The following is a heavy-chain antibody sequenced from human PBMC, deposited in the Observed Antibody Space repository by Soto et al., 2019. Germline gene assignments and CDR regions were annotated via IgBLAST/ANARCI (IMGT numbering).Heavy chain of an antibody. D-gene: IGHD6-19*01. CDR3: ARRHLAVAVSPWFDP. Sequence: QVTLKESGPVLVKPTETLTLRCTVSGLSITDSEMGVSWIRQPPGQPLEWLAHIDSSGEKSYRTFLKSRLAISKDTSKSQIVLTMTSMDSADTSTYYCARRHLAVAVSPWFDPWGQGITVTVSS. V-gene: IGHV2-26*01. CDR2: IDSSGEK. J-gene: IGHJ5*02. CDR1: GLSITDSEMG.